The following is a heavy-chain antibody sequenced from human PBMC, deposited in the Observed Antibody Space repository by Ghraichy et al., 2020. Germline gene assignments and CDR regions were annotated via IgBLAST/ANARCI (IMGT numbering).Heavy chain of an antibody. Sequence: SETLSLTCTVSGGSISSYYWSWIRQPAGKGLEWIGRIYTSGSTNYNPSLKSRVTMSVDTSKNQFSLKLSSVTAADTAVYYCAGAPDYGDFHAFDYWGQGTLVTVSS. D-gene: IGHD4-17*01. CDR2: IYTSGST. J-gene: IGHJ4*02. CDR1: GGSISSYY. V-gene: IGHV4-4*07. CDR3: AGAPDYGDFHAFDY.